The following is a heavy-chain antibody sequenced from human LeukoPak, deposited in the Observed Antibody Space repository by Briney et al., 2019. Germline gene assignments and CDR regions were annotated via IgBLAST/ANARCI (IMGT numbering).Heavy chain of an antibody. D-gene: IGHD3-9*01. J-gene: IGHJ3*02. V-gene: IGHV1-46*01. CDR2: INPSGGST. CDR1: GYTFTSYY. Sequence: ASVKVSCKASGYTFTSYYMHWVRQAPGQGLEWMGIINPSGGSTSYAQKFQGRVTMTRDMSTSTVYMELSSLRSEDTAVYYCARGRQLRYFDWLLSPLYHDAFDIWGQGTMVTVSS. CDR3: ARGRQLRYFDWLLSPLYHDAFDI.